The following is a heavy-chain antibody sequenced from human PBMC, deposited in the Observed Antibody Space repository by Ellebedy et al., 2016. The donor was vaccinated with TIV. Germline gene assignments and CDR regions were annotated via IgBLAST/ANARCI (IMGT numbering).Heavy chain of an antibody. Sequence: SETLSLXCTVSGGSISSSSYYWGWIRQPPGKGLEWIGSIYYSGSTYYNPSLKSRVTISVDTSKNQFSLKLSSVTAADTAVYYCARGSWAVAGTMYWGQGTLVTVSS. D-gene: IGHD6-19*01. CDR1: GGSISSSSYY. V-gene: IGHV4-39*07. CDR2: IYYSGST. CDR3: ARGSWAVAGTMY. J-gene: IGHJ4*02.